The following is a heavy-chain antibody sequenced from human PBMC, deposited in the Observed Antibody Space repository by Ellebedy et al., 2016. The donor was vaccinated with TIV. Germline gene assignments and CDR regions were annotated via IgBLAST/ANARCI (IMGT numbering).Heavy chain of an antibody. V-gene: IGHV3-23*01. Sequence: GESLKISCAASGFTFSSSAMRWVRQAPGKGLEWVSAISGSGGSTFYADSVKGRFTISRDNSKNTLYLQLNSLRAEDTAVYYCTKERTMVRGITAYYFDYWGQGTLVTVSS. CDR1: GFTFSSSA. J-gene: IGHJ4*02. CDR2: ISGSGGST. CDR3: TKERTMVRGITAYYFDY. D-gene: IGHD3-10*01.